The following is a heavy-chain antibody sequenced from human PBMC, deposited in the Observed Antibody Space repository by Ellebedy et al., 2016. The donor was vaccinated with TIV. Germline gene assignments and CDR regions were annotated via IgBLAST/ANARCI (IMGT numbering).Heavy chain of an antibody. V-gene: IGHV1-8*01. CDR2: MNPDSANT. Sequence: ASVKVSXKASRYTFTNYDINWVRQATGQGLECLGWMNPDSANTGYARKFQGRVTMTRDSSIGTAYMELSSLRSEDTAVYYCARGADTNTWTLDYWGQGTLVTVSS. CDR3: ARGADTNTWTLDY. D-gene: IGHD1-1*01. J-gene: IGHJ4*02. CDR1: RYTFTNYD.